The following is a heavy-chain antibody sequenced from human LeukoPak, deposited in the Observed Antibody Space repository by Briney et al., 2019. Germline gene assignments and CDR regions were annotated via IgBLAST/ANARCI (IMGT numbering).Heavy chain of an antibody. CDR3: AREAGSHSGSGLDY. CDR1: GGSISSSSYY. J-gene: IGHJ4*02. CDR2: IYYSGST. D-gene: IGHD1-26*01. V-gene: IGHV4-39*07. Sequence: PSETLSLTCTVSGGSISSSSYYWGWIRQPPGKGLEWIGSIYYSGSTYYNPSLKSRVTISVDTSKNQFSLKLSSVTAADTAVYYCAREAGSHSGSGLDYWGQGTLVTVSS.